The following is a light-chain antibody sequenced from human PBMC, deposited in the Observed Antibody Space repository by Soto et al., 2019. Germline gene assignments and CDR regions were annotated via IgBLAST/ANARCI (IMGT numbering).Light chain of an antibody. CDR1: QSVSRNY. CDR3: QKYGSSLT. Sequence: EIVLTQSPGTLSLSPGERATLSCRASQSVSRNYLAWYQQKPGRAPRLLIFDASSRATGIPDRFSGSGSGTDFTLTISRLDPEDFAVYYCQKYGSSLTLGGGTKVDIK. J-gene: IGKJ4*01. CDR2: DAS. V-gene: IGKV3-20*01.